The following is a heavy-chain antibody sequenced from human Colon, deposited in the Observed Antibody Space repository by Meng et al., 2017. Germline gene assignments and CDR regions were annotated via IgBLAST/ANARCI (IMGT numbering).Heavy chain of an antibody. V-gene: IGHV4-59*01. CDR2: IYYTGST. J-gene: IGHJ2*01. D-gene: IGHD1-14*01. Sequence: SETLSLTCTVSGGSISPYWWTWIRQPPGKGLEWIGNIYYTGSTNYDPSLKSRVTISVDTSKNQFSLSLSSVTAADPAVYYCARNRDSGLWGRGTLVTV. CDR1: GGSISPYW. CDR3: ARNRDSGL.